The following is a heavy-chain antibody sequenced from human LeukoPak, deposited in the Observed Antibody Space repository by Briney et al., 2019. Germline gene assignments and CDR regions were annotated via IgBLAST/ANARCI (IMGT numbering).Heavy chain of an antibody. D-gene: IGHD5-24*01. CDR3: ARHGRKVVFDY. V-gene: IGHV4-39*07. J-gene: IGHJ4*02. CDR1: GGSISSSSYY. CDR2: IYYSGST. Sequence: PSETLSLTCTVSGGSISSSSYYWGWIRQPPGKGLEWIGSIYYSGSTYYNPSLKSRVTISVDTSKNQFSLKLSSVTAADTAVYYCARHGRKVVFDYWGQGTLVTVSS.